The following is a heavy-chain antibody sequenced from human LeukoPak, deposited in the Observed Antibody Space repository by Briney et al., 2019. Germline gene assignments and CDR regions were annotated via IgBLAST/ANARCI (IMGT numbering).Heavy chain of an antibody. J-gene: IGHJ4*02. CDR2: INSDGSST. CDR3: ACGVVISPRYFDH. V-gene: IGHV3-74*01. D-gene: IGHD3-22*01. Sequence: GGSLRLSCAASGFTFSSYWMHWVRQAPGKGLVWVSRINSDGSSTSYADSVKGRFTISRDNAKNTLYVQMNSLRAEDTAVYYCACGVVISPRYFDHWGQGTLVTVSS. CDR1: GFTFSSYW.